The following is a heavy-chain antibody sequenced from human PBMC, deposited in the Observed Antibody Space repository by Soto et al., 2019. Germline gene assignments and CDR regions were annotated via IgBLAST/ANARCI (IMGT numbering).Heavy chain of an antibody. D-gene: IGHD1-26*01. CDR2: ISGSGGST. CDR3: AKETSKSLIVGATLDY. Sequence: LRLSCAASGFTFSSYAMSWVRQAPGKGLEWVSAISGSGGSTYYADSVKGRFTISRDNSKNTLYLQMNSLRAEDTAVYYCAKETSKSLIVGATLDYWGQGTLVTVSS. V-gene: IGHV3-23*01. CDR1: GFTFSSYA. J-gene: IGHJ4*02.